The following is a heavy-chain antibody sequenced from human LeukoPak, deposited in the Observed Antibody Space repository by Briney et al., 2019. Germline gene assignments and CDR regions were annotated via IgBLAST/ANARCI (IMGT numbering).Heavy chain of an antibody. CDR3: TIDIVGAPFDY. CDR2: IKSKTDGGTT. J-gene: IGHJ4*02. Sequence: PGGSLRLSCAASGFTFSNAWMSWVRQAPGKGLEWVGRIKSKTDGGTTDYAAPVKGRFTISRDDSKNTLYLQMNSLKTEDTAVYYCTIDIVGAPFDYWGQGTLVTVSS. CDR1: GFTFSNAW. D-gene: IGHD1-26*01. V-gene: IGHV3-15*01.